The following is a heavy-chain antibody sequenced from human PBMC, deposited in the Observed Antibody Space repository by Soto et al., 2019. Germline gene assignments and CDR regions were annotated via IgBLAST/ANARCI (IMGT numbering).Heavy chain of an antibody. CDR2: IYNSGTT. D-gene: IGHD3-22*01. CDR3: AYSSGYFYSLDY. J-gene: IGHJ4*02. CDR1: GGCVSSGENY. Sequence: SETLSLTCRVXGGCVSSGENYWSWIRQHPGKGLEWIGYIYNSGTTYYNPSLNSRVTISVDTSKNQFSLELSSVTAADTAVYYCAYSSGYFYSLDYWGQGALVTVSS. V-gene: IGHV4-31*03.